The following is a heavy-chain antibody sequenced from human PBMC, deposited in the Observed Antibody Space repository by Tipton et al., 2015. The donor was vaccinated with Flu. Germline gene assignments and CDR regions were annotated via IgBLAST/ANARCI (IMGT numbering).Heavy chain of an antibody. CDR1: GGSVSSGSYY. Sequence: TLSLTCTVSGGSVSSGSYYWSWIRQPPGKGLEWIGYIYYSGSTNYNPSLKSRVTISVDTSKNQFSLKLSSVTAADTAVYYCATNLAAAPNVEYFDYWGQGTLVTASS. J-gene: IGHJ4*02. CDR2: IYYSGST. V-gene: IGHV4-61*01. D-gene: IGHD6-13*01. CDR3: ATNLAAAPNVEYFDY.